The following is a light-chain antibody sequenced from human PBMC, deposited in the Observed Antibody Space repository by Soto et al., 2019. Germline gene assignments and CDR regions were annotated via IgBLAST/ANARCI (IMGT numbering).Light chain of an antibody. Sequence: EIELTQSPATLSLSPGERATLSCRASQSVSSYLVWYQQKPGQVPRLLIYDASNRATGIPARFGGSGSGTEFTLTISSLEPEDSAVYYCQQRSDWPSTFGGGTKVEIK. J-gene: IGKJ4*01. CDR2: DAS. V-gene: IGKV3-11*01. CDR1: QSVSSY. CDR3: QQRSDWPST.